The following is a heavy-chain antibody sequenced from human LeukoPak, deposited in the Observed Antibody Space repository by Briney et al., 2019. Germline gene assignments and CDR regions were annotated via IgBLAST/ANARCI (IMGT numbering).Heavy chain of an antibody. Sequence: SETLSLTCTVSGGSISSGSYYWSWIRQPAGKGLEWIGRIYTSGSTNYNPSLKSRVTISVDTSKNQFSLKLSSVTAADTAVHYCARAVWFGELEWLTNYYYYYMDVWGKGTTVTVSS. J-gene: IGHJ6*03. V-gene: IGHV4-61*02. CDR3: ARAVWFGELEWLTNYYYYYMDV. CDR1: GGSISSGSYY. CDR2: IYTSGST. D-gene: IGHD3-10*01.